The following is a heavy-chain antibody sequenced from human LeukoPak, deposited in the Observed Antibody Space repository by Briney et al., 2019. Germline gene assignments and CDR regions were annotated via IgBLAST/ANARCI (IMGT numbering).Heavy chain of an antibody. Sequence: SSETLSLTCTVSGGSISSSSYYWGWIRQPPGKGLEWIGSIYYSGSTYYNPSLKSRVTISVDTSKNQFSLKLSSVTAADTAVYYCARHPTPPTHSSGWYFHPPAHPLIVDYWGQGTLVTVSS. CDR1: GGSISSSSYY. V-gene: IGHV4-39*01. CDR3: ARHPTPPTHSSGWYFHPPAHPLIVDY. D-gene: IGHD6-19*01. CDR2: IYYSGST. J-gene: IGHJ4*02.